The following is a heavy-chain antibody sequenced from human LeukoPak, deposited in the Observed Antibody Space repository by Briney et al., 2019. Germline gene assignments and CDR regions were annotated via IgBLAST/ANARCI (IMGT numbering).Heavy chain of an antibody. D-gene: IGHD1-1*01. CDR3: AKAPTTGTTSTLYYY. V-gene: IGHV3-7*01. CDR2: INHNGNVN. CDR1: GFTFSSYW. Sequence: GGSLRLSCAASGFTFSSYWMNWARQAPGKGLEWVASINHNGNVNYYVDSVKGRFTISRDNAKNSLYLQMNSLRAEDTAVYYCAKAPTTGTTSTLYYYWGQGTLVTVSS. J-gene: IGHJ4*02.